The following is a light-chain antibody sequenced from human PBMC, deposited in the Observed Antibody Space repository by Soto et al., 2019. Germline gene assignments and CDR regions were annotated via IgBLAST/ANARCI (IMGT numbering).Light chain of an antibody. Sequence: GLSLSPGTLSLSQGERASLSCRASQSVSSNYLAWYQQKSGQAPSLLIYDVSRRATGIPERFSGSGSGTDFTLTICRLEPEDFAVYYCLQYGSSGRFGQVT. CDR3: LQYGSSGR. V-gene: IGKV3-20*01. CDR2: DVS. J-gene: IGKJ1*01. CDR1: QSVSSNY.